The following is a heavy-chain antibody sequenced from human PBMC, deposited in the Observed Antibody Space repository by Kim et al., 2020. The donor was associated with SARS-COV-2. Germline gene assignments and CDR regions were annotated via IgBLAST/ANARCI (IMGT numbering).Heavy chain of an antibody. V-gene: IGHV3-7*01. CDR1: GFTFSSYW. Sequence: GGSLRLSCAASGFTFSSYWMSWVRQAPGKGLEWVANIKQDGSEKYYVDSVKGRFTISRDNAKNSLYLQMNSLRAEDTAVYYCARDSDYYDSSGYYYGFFQGNDYWGQGTLVTVSS. J-gene: IGHJ4*02. D-gene: IGHD3-22*01. CDR2: IKQDGSEK. CDR3: ARDSDYYDSSGYYYGFFQGNDY.